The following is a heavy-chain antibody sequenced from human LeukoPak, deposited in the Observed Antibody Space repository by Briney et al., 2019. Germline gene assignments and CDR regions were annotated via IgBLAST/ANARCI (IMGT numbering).Heavy chain of an antibody. D-gene: IGHD5-18*01. CDR3: ARGSISRYSYGTSMFDY. Sequence: ASVKVSCKASGYTFTSYYMHWVRQAPGQGLEWMGIINPSGGSTSYAQKFQGRVTMTRNTSISTAYMELSSLRSEDTAVYYCARGSISRYSYGTSMFDYWGQGTLVTVSS. CDR2: INPSGGST. V-gene: IGHV1-46*01. J-gene: IGHJ4*02. CDR1: GYTFTSYY.